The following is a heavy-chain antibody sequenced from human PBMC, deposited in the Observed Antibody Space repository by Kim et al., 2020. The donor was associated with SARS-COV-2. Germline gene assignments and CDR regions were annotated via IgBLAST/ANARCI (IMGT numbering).Heavy chain of an antibody. D-gene: IGHD2-15*01. CDR2: IIPIFGTP. V-gene: IGHV1-69*13. CDR3: ARDRAAAPDSYFYYFGMDV. CDR1: GGTFSRYA. Sequence: PVKVSCKASGGTFSRYAISWVRQAPGQGLEWMGGIIPIFGTPNYAQKFQGRVTITADESTSTAYMELSSLRSEDAAMYYCARDRAAAPDSYFYYFGMDVWGQGTTVTVSS. J-gene: IGHJ6*02.